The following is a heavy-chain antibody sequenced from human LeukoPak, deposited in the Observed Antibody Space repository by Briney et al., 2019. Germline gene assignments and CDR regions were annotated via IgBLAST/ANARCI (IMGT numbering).Heavy chain of an antibody. Sequence: HPGGSLRLSCAASGFTFSSYGMTWVRQAPGKGLEWVSYISSSSSTLYYADSVKGRFTISRDNAKNSLYLQMNSLRAEDTALYYCAREQRVAGYSYGFKGWGQGTLVTVSS. CDR1: GFTFSSYG. CDR3: AREQRVAGYSYGFKG. D-gene: IGHD5-18*01. CDR2: ISSSSSTL. J-gene: IGHJ4*02. V-gene: IGHV3-48*04.